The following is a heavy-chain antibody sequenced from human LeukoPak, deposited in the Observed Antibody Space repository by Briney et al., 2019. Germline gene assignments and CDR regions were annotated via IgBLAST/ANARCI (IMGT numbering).Heavy chain of an antibody. D-gene: IGHD6-19*01. CDR1: GFTFDDYA. CDR3: AKDKYSSGWPAPADY. CDR2: ISGDGGST. J-gene: IGHJ4*02. V-gene: IGHV3-43*02. Sequence: GRSLRLSCAASGFTFDDYAMHWVRQAPGKGLEWVSLISGDGGSTYYADSVKGRFTISRDNSKNSLYLQMNSLRTEDTALYYCAKDKYSSGWPAPADYWGQGTLVTVSS.